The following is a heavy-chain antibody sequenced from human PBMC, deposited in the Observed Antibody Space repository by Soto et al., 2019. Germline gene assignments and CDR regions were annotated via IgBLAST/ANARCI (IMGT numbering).Heavy chain of an antibody. J-gene: IGHJ6*02. CDR2: IYYKGYT. Sequence: QLQLQESGPGLVKPSKTLSLTCTSSGASISDSSFYWAWIRQPPGKGLEWIGSIYYKGYTKYNPSLESRVTITVDTSRNQFSLRLSSVTAADTAVYFCARHPDYGGNYYYYGMDVWGPGTTVIVSS. D-gene: IGHD4-17*01. V-gene: IGHV4-39*01. CDR1: GASISDSSFY. CDR3: ARHPDYGGNYYYYGMDV.